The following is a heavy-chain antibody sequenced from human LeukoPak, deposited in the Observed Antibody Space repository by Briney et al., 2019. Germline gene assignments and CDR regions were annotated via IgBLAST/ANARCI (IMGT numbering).Heavy chain of an antibody. Sequence: GGSLRLSCAASGFTFNAYSMGWVRQAPGKGLEWVSIISRASESIFYADSVKVRFTISRDNSKNTLYLQMNSLRAEDTAVYYCARVGAVGGVFRAFDIWGQGTMVTVSS. J-gene: IGHJ3*02. V-gene: IGHV3-48*01. CDR2: ISRASESI. CDR1: GFTFNAYS. D-gene: IGHD3-16*01. CDR3: ARVGAVGGVFRAFDI.